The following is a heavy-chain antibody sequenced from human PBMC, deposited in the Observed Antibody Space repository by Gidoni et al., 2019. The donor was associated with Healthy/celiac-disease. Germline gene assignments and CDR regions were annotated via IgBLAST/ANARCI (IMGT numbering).Heavy chain of an antibody. CDR3: ARDGDGYDSLTGYYDY. Sequence: VQLVESGCGLVQPGVSLRLSCAASGFTVSRCWMSWVRQAPGKGLEWVANIKQDGSEKYYVNSVNGRFTTSRDNAKNSLDLQMNSLRDEDTAVYYCARDGDGYDSLTGYYDYWGQGTLVTVSS. J-gene: IGHJ4*02. V-gene: IGHV3-7*01. CDR2: IKQDGSEK. CDR1: GFTVSRCW. D-gene: IGHD3-9*01.